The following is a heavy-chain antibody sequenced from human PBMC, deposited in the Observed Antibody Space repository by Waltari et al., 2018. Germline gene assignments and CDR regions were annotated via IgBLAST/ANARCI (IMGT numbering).Heavy chain of an antibody. CDR1: GFTFSSYE. CDR3: ASCLTPPDYYYYYYMDV. V-gene: IGHV3-48*03. Sequence: EVQLVESGGGLVQPGGSLRLSCAASGFTFSSYEMNWVRQAPGKGLEWVSYISSSGSTIYYADSVKGRFTISRDNAKNSLYLQMNSLRADDTAVYYCASCLTPPDYYYYYYMDVWGKGTTVTVSS. CDR2: ISSSGSTI. J-gene: IGHJ6*03. D-gene: IGHD7-27*01.